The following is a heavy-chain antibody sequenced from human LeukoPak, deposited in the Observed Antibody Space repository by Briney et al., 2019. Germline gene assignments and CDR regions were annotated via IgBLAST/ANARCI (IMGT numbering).Heavy chain of an antibody. CDR2: ISAYNGNT. CDR1: VSTFTSYS. V-gene: IGHV1-18*01. CDR3: ARANFDWSNDAFDI. J-gene: IGHJ3*02. Sequence: ASLTVSFTASVSTFTSYSSSWLRQAPGQLPERMGWISAYNGNTNYAQKLQGRVTMTTDTSTSTAYMELRSLRSDDTAVYYCARANFDWSNDAFDIWGQGTMVTVSS. D-gene: IGHD3-9*01.